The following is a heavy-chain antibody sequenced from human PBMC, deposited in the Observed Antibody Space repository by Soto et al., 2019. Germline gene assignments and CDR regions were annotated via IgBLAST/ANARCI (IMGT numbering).Heavy chain of an antibody. CDR2: IIPIFGTA. V-gene: IGHV1-69*06. CDR3: ARDPRVGIGGRLRYYYYGMDV. J-gene: IGHJ6*02. D-gene: IGHD6-6*01. Sequence: GASVKVSCKASGGTFSSYALSWVRQAPGQGLEWMGGIIPIFGTANYAQKFQGRVTITADKSTSTAYMELSSLRSEDTAVYYCARDPRVGIGGRLRYYYYGMDVWGQGTTVTVSS. CDR1: GGTFSSYA.